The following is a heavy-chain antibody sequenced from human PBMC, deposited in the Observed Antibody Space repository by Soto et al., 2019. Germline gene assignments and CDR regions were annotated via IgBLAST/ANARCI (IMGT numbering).Heavy chain of an antibody. CDR1: GFTFSSYG. CDR2: ISYDGSNK. V-gene: IGHV3-30*18. Sequence: PGGSLRLSCAASGFTFSSYGMHWVRQAPGKGLEWVAVISYDGSNKYYSDSVKGRFTISRDNSKNTLYLQMNSLRAEDTAVYYCAKDVDTAMVGGLDYWGQGTLVTVSS. D-gene: IGHD5-18*01. J-gene: IGHJ4*02. CDR3: AKDVDTAMVGGLDY.